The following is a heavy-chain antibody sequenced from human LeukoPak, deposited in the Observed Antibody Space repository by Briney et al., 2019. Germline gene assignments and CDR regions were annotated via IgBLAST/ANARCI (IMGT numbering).Heavy chain of an antibody. CDR2: IKQDGTEK. Sequence: PGGSLRLSCAASGFTFSGYWMTWVRQTPGKGLEGVADIKQDGTEKYYVDSVKGRFTISRDNAKNSLYLQMDSLRAEDTAVYYCAKVCSGSYYFDHWGQGTLVTVSS. CDR3: AKVCSGSYYFDH. D-gene: IGHD1-26*01. CDR1: GFTFSGYW. J-gene: IGHJ4*02. V-gene: IGHV3-7*05.